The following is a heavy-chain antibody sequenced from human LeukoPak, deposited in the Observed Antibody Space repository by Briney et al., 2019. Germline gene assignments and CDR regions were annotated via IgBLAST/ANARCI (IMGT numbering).Heavy chain of an antibody. CDR3: ASLREAVPWHYYYGMDV. CDR2: IYHSGST. Sequence: SGTLSLTCAVSGGSISSSNWWSWVRQPPGKGLEWIGEIYHSGSTNYNPSLKSRVTISVDKSKNQFSLKLSSVTAADTAVYYCASLREAVPWHYYYGMDVWGQGTTVTVSS. D-gene: IGHD6-19*01. J-gene: IGHJ6*02. CDR1: GGSISSSNW. V-gene: IGHV4-4*02.